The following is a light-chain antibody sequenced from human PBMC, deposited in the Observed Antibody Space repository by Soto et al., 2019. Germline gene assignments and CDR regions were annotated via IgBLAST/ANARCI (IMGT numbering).Light chain of an antibody. V-gene: IGKV3-20*01. CDR3: QQYYSSRT. J-gene: IGKJ1*01. CDR1: QSVGSRW. Sequence: EIVLTQSPGTVSLSPGERATPSCRASQSVGSRWLAWYQQKPGQAPRVLIYGGSNRATGIPDRFSGSGSGTDFTLTISRLEPEDFAVYYCQQYYSSRTFGQGTKVQ. CDR2: GGS.